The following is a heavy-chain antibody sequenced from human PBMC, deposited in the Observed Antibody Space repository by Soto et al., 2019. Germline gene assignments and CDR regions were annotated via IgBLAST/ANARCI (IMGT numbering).Heavy chain of an antibody. Sequence: EVQLVESGGGLVQPGRSLRLSCAASGFTFDDYAMHWVRQAPGKGLEWVSGISWNSGSIGYADSVKGRFTISRDNAKNSLYLQMNSLRAEDTALYYCAKDRNSGWYDYWGQGTLVTVSS. CDR3: AKDRNSGWYDY. J-gene: IGHJ4*02. V-gene: IGHV3-9*01. CDR1: GFTFDDYA. D-gene: IGHD6-19*01. CDR2: ISWNSGSI.